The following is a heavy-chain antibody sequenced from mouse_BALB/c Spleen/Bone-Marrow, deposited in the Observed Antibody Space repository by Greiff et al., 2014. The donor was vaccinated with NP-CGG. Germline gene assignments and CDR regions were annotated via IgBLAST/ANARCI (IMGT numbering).Heavy chain of an antibody. D-gene: IGHD3-3*01. V-gene: IGHV1-4*01. Sequence: QVQLQQSGAELARPGASVKMSCKASGYTFTSYTMHWVKQRPGQGLEWIGYINPSSGYTNYNQKFKDKATLTADKSSSTAYMQLSSLTSEGSAVYCCARRDDYALDYWGQGTSVTVSS. J-gene: IGHJ4*01. CDR3: ARRDDYALDY. CDR2: INPSSGYT. CDR1: GYTFTSYT.